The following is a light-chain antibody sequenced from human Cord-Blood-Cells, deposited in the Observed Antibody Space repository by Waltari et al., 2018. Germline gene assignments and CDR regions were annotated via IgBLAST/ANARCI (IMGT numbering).Light chain of an antibody. CDR1: SSDVGGYNY. CDR2: DVS. Sequence: QSALTQPAYVSGSPGQSITISCTGTSSDVGGYNYVSWYQQHPGKAPNLMIYDVSNRPAVVSNRFSCSKSGNTASLTISGLQAEEEADYYCSSYTSSSTLVFGGGTKLTVL. J-gene: IGLJ2*01. V-gene: IGLV2-14*01. CDR3: SSYTSSSTLV.